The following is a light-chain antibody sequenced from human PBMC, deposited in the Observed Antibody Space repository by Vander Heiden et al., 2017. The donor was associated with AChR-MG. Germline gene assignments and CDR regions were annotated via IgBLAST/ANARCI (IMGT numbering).Light chain of an antibody. CDR2: DVS. Sequence: EIVLTQSPATLSLSPGERATLSCRASQGVSSYLAWYQQKPGQAPRLLIYDVSHRATGIPARFSGSGSGTDFTLTISSLEPDDFAVYFRQQRGNWPLFGGGTKVEI. V-gene: IGKV3-11*01. CDR3: QQRGNWPL. J-gene: IGKJ4*01. CDR1: QGVSSY.